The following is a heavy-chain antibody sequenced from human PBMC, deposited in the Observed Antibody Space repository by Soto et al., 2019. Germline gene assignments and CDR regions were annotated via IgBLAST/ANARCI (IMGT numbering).Heavy chain of an antibody. CDR2: IWYDGSNK. D-gene: IGHD6-19*01. V-gene: IGHV3-33*01. CDR1: GFTFSSYG. Sequence: QVQLVESGGGVVQPGRSLRLSCAASGFTFSSYGMHWVRQAPGKGLEWVAVIWYDGSNKYYADSVKGRFTISRDNSKNTLYLQMNCLRAEDTAVYYCAREVHGWYGWFDPWGQGTLVTVSS. CDR3: AREVHGWYGWFDP. J-gene: IGHJ5*02.